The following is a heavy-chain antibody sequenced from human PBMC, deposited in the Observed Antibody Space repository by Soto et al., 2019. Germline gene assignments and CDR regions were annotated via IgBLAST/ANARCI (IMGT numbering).Heavy chain of an antibody. D-gene: IGHD3-9*01. CDR2: INAGNGNT. CDR1: GYTFTRYA. J-gene: IGHJ5*02. V-gene: IGHV1-3*01. Sequence: ASVKVSCKAFGYTFTRYAMHWVRQATGQRLERMGWINAGNGNTKYSQKFQGRVTMTRDTSISTAYMELSRLRSDDTAVYYCARTPPLHYDVFTGYYLGRNWFDPWGQGTLVTVSS. CDR3: ARTPPLHYDVFTGYYLGRNWFDP.